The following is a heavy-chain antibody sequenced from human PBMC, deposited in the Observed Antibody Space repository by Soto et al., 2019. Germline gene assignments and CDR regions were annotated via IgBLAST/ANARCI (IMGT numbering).Heavy chain of an antibody. CDR3: ARDSGPEGGGACDI. V-gene: IGHV3-23*01. CDR1: GFTFSTHA. J-gene: IGHJ3*02. Sequence: EVQLLESGGGLVQPGGSLRLSCAASGFTFSTHAMIWVRQAPGKGLNWVSTVDVGGGSTYYTDSVKGRFTVSRDNSKNTTYLQLNTLRAEDTAIYFCARDSGPEGGGACDIWGQGTMVTVSS. CDR2: VDVGGGST. D-gene: IGHD6-25*01.